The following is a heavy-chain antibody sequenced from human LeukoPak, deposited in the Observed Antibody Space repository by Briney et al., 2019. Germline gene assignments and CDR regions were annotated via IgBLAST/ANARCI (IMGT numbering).Heavy chain of an antibody. Sequence: GGSLRLSCAASGFTFDDYAMHWVRQAPGKGLEWFSGISWNSGSIGYADSVKGRFTISRDNAKNSLYLQMNSLRAEDMALYYCAKDEFVASDFTGAFDIWGQGTMVTVSS. J-gene: IGHJ3*02. CDR3: AKDEFVASDFTGAFDI. CDR2: ISWNSGSI. CDR1: GFTFDDYA. V-gene: IGHV3-9*03. D-gene: IGHD2-8*02.